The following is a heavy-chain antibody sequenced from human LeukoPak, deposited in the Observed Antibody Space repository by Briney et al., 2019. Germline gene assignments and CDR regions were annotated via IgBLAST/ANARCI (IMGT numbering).Heavy chain of an antibody. V-gene: IGHV4-34*01. CDR3: ARAASIAVAGRGTFRYYYYGMDV. J-gene: IGHJ6*02. CDR1: GGSFSGYY. Sequence: SETLSLTCAVYGGSFSGYYWSWIRQPPGKGLEWIGEINHSGSTNYNPSLKSRVTISVDTSKNQFSLKLSSVTAADTAVYYCARAASIAVAGRGTFRYYYYGMDVWGQGTTVTVSS. D-gene: IGHD6-19*01. CDR2: INHSGST.